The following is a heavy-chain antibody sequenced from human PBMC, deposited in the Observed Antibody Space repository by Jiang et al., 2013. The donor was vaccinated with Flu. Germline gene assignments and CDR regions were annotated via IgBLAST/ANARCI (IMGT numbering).Heavy chain of an antibody. V-gene: IGHV1-18*01. J-gene: IGHJ4*02. CDR1: GYTFNTYD. CDR3: ARDRWAYYDSYGYDS. Sequence: GAEVKKPGASVKVSCKASGYTFNTYDISWVRQAPGQGLEWMGWISGNNGKTHYAEKLQDRVTMTTDTSTGTAYMELRSLRSDDTAVYYCARDRWAYYDSYGYDSWGQGTLGTVSS. D-gene: IGHD3-22*01. CDR2: ISGNNGKT.